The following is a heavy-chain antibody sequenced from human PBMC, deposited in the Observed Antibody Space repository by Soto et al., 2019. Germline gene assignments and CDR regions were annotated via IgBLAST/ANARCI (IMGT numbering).Heavy chain of an antibody. D-gene: IGHD2-2*01. CDR3: ARWDGVVPGALNEAFDI. J-gene: IGHJ3*02. V-gene: IGHV4-30-4*01. CDR1: GGSISSGDYY. CDR2: IYYSGST. Sequence: SQTLSLTCTVFGGSISSGDYYWSWIRQPPGKGLEWIGYIYYSGSTYYNPSLKSRVTISVDTSKNQFSLKLSSVTAADTAVYYCARWDGVVPGALNEAFDIWGQGTMVTGSS.